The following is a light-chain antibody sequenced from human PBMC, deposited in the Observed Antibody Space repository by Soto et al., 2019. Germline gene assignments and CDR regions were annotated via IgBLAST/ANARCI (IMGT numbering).Light chain of an antibody. J-gene: IGKJ2*01. CDR3: QQYNNWPYT. CDR1: QSVGSN. CDR2: GAS. V-gene: IGKV3-15*01. Sequence: IVMTQSQATRSVSPGERATLSCRASQSVGSNLAWYQQKLGQAPRLLFYGASTRATGITARFSGSGCGTAFTLTISSLQSEEFSVYYCQQYNNWPYTCAQGTKLESK.